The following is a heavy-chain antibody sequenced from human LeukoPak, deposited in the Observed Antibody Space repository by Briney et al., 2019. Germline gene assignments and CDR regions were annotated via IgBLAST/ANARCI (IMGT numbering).Heavy chain of an antibody. Sequence: SQTLSLTCTVSGGSISSGNYYWRWIRQPAGKGLEWIGRIYTSGSTNYNPSLKSRVTISVDTFKNQFSLKLRSVTAADTAVYYCARGGPIDIGLEEYYYYYYYMDVWGKGTTVTVSS. CDR1: GGSISSGNYY. V-gene: IGHV4-61*02. J-gene: IGHJ6*03. CDR3: ARGGPIDIGLEEYYYYYYYMDV. D-gene: IGHD3-16*01. CDR2: IYTSGST.